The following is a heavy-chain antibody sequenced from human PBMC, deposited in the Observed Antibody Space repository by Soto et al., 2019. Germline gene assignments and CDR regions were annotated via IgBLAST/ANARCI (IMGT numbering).Heavy chain of an antibody. CDR2: IWYDGSNK. Sequence: GGSLRLSCAASGFTFSSYGMHWVRQAPGKGLEWVAVIWYDGSNKYYADSVKGRFTISRDNSKNTLYLQMNSLRAEDTAVYYCARASRTLYSSGWLGIWGQGTLITVSS. V-gene: IGHV3-33*01. D-gene: IGHD6-19*01. CDR1: GFTFSSYG. CDR3: ARASRTLYSSGWLGI. J-gene: IGHJ4*02.